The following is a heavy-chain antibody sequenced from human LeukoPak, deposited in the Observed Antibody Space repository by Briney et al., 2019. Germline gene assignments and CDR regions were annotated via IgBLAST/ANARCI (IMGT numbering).Heavy chain of an antibody. CDR3: ARDLHV. CDR1: GFTFSTYA. D-gene: IGHD5/OR15-5a*01. Sequence: GGSLRLSCAASGFTFSTYAMSWVRQAPGKGLVWVSRINSDGSSTNYADYVKGRFTISRDNAKNTLYLQMHSLTADDTAVYYCARDLHVWGKGTTVTISS. J-gene: IGHJ6*04. V-gene: IGHV3-74*01. CDR2: INSDGSST.